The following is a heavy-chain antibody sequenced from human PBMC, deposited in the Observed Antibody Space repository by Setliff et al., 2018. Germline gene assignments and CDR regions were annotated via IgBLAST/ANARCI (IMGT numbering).Heavy chain of an antibody. Sequence: WASVKVSCKTSRGTFSNYAISWVRQAPGQGLEWMGGTTPIFTTANYAQKFQGRVTITADESTSTAYMELSSLRSEDTAVYYCARDLIDPDYGDYLSFYYYGMDVWGQGTTVTVSS. D-gene: IGHD4-17*01. V-gene: IGHV1-69*13. J-gene: IGHJ6*02. CDR1: RGTFSNYA. CDR2: TTPIFTTA. CDR3: ARDLIDPDYGDYLSFYYYGMDV.